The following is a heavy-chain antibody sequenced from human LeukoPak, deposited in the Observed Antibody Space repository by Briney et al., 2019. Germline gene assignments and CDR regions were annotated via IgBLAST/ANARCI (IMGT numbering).Heavy chain of an antibody. CDR2: INPNGGGT. Sequence: ASVKVSCKASGYSFTGYYMHWVRQAPGEGLVWMGWINPNGGGTNYAQKFQGRVTMTRDTSISTAYMELSRLRSDDTAVYYCAREGVYYYGSGSYYKWGLDYWGQGTLVTVSS. CDR3: AREGVYYYGSGSYYKWGLDY. CDR1: GYSFTGYY. D-gene: IGHD3-10*01. V-gene: IGHV1-2*02. J-gene: IGHJ4*02.